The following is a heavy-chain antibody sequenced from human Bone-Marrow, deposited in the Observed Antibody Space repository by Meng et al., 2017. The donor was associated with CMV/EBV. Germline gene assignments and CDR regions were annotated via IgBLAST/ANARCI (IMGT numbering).Heavy chain of an antibody. Sequence: GGSLRLSCKGSGYSFTSYWIGWVRQMPGKGLEWMGIIYPGDSDTRYSPSFHGQVTISADKSISTAYLQWSSLKASDTAMYYCARQRWTSYYYYGMVVWGQGTTVTASS. CDR1: GYSFTSYW. D-gene: IGHD5-24*01. J-gene: IGHJ6*02. V-gene: IGHV5-51*01. CDR3: ARQRWTSYYYYGMVV. CDR2: IYPGDSDT.